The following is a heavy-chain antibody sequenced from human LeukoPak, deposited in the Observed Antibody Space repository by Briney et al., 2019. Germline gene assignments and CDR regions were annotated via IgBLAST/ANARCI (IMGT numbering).Heavy chain of an antibody. Sequence: ASVKVSCKASGYTFTSYYMHWVRQAPRQGLEWMGITNPSGGSTSYAQKFQGRVTMTRDTSTSTVYMELSSLRSEDTAVYYCAREVCYDSSGCDAFDIWGQGTMVTVSS. CDR1: GYTFTSYY. D-gene: IGHD3-22*01. CDR3: AREVCYDSSGCDAFDI. CDR2: TNPSGGST. J-gene: IGHJ3*02. V-gene: IGHV1-46*01.